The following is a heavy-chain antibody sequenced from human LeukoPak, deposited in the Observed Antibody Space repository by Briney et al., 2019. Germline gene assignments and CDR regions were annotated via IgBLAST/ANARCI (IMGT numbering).Heavy chain of an antibody. CDR1: GFTFDDYG. J-gene: IGHJ4*02. CDR3: ARQYDFWSGPIFDY. Sequence: PGGSLRLSCAASGFTFDDYGMSWVRQAPGKGLEWVSGINWNGGSTGYADSVKGRFTISRDNAKNTLYLQMNSLRAEDTAVYYCARQYDFWSGPIFDYWGQGTLVTVSS. D-gene: IGHD3-3*01. CDR2: INWNGGST. V-gene: IGHV3-20*04.